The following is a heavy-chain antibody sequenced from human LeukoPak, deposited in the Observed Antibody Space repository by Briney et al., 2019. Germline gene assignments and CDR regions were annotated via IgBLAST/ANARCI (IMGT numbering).Heavy chain of an antibody. CDR1: GFTFSSYS. CDR2: ISSSSSTI. J-gene: IGHJ4*02. V-gene: IGHV3-48*04. CDR3: ARVWGAHGSGSYDY. Sequence: GGSLRLSCAASGFTFSSYSMNWVRQAPGKGLEWVSYISSSSSTIYYADSVKGRFTISRDNAKNSLYLQMNSLRAEDTAVYYCARVWGAHGSGSYDYWGQGTLVTVSS. D-gene: IGHD3-10*01.